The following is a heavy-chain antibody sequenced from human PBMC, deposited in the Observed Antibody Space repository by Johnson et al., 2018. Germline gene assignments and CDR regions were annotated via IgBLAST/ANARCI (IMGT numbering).Heavy chain of an antibody. CDR3: AKDIGSYGTYYYYMDV. V-gene: IGHV3-43D*03. CDR1: GFTFDDYA. CDR2: IRWDGGST. Sequence: VQLVQSGGGLVKPGGSLRLSCAASGFTFDDYAMHWVRQAPGKGLEWVSLIRWDGGSTYYADSVKGRFTISRDNSKNSLDLQMNSLRAEDTALYYFAKDIGSYGTYYYYMDVWGKGTTVTVSS. J-gene: IGHJ6*03. D-gene: IGHD5-18*01.